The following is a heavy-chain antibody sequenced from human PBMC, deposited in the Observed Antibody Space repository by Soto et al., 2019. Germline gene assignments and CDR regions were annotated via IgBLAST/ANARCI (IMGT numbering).Heavy chain of an antibody. V-gene: IGHV4-34*01. D-gene: IGHD2-15*01. Sequence: SETLSLTCAVYGGSFSGYYWSWIRQPPGKGLEWIGEINHSGSTNYNPSLKSRVTISVDTSKNQFSLKLSSVTAADTAVYYCARAPLAALDYWGQGTLVTVSS. CDR2: INHSGST. J-gene: IGHJ4*02. CDR3: ARAPLAALDY. CDR1: GGSFSGYY.